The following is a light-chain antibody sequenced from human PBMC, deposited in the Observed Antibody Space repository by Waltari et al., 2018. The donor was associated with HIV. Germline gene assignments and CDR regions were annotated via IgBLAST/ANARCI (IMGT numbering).Light chain of an antibody. CDR3: CSYAGTNTYV. Sequence: QSALTQPASVSGSPGQSITISCTGTSSDVGNCNYVSWYQQHPGKVPKLMIYDVSKRPSGVSNRLSGSKSGDTASLTISGLQAEDEADYYCCSYAGTNTYVFGSGTKVTVL. V-gene: IGLV2-23*02. CDR2: DVS. J-gene: IGLJ1*01. CDR1: SSDVGNCNY.